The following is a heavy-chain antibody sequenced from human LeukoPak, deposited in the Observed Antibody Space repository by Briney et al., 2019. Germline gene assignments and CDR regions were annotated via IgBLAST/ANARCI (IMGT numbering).Heavy chain of an antibody. D-gene: IGHD4-17*01. V-gene: IGHV4-59*01. CDR2: IYYSGST. CDR1: GGSISSYY. Sequence: SETLSLTCTVSGGSISSYYWSWIRQPPGKGLEWIGYIYYSGSTNHNPSLKSRVTISVDTSKNQFSLKLSSVTAADTAVYYCARGSTVTAAFDYWGQGTLVTVSP. J-gene: IGHJ4*02. CDR3: ARGSTVTAAFDY.